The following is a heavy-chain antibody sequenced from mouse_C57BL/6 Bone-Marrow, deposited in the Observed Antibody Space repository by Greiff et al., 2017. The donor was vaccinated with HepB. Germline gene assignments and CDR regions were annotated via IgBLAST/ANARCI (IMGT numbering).Heavy chain of an antibody. Sequence: QVHVKQPGAELVKPGASVKVSCKASGYTFTSYWMHWVKQRPGQGLEWIGRIHPSDSDTNYNQKFKGKATLTVDKSSSTAYMQLSSLTSEDSAVYYCAMGVYDGYYWFAYWGQGTLVTVSA. CDR3: AMGVYDGYYWFAY. V-gene: IGHV1-74*01. J-gene: IGHJ3*01. D-gene: IGHD2-3*01. CDR2: IHPSDSDT. CDR1: GYTFTSYW.